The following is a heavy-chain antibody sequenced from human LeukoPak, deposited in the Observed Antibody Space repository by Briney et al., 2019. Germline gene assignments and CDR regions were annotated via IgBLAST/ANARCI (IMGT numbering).Heavy chain of an antibody. CDR2: ISSSSSYI. D-gene: IGHD2-21*02. V-gene: IGHV3-21*01. CDR1: GFTFSSYS. J-gene: IGHJ3*02. Sequence: GGSLRLSCAASGFTFSSYSMNWVRQAPGKVLEWVSSISSSSSYIYYADSVKGRFTISRDNAKNSLYLQMNSLRAEDTAVYYCARAVVVTTDAFDIWGQGTMVTVSS. CDR3: ARAVVVTTDAFDI.